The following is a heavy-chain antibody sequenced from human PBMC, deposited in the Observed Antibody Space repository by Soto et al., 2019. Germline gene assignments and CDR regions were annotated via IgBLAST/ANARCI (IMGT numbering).Heavy chain of an antibody. CDR1: GGSVTSDEDY. Sequence: SETLSLTCTVSGGSVTSDEDYWTWIRQSPGKGLEWIGYISNSGSTGYNPSLKTRLSMSVDRSKNQFTLRLTSVTAADTAVYFCTTESGSTYGYFDHWGQGTQVTVSS. J-gene: IGHJ4*02. V-gene: IGHV4-30-4*01. D-gene: IGHD5-18*01. CDR3: TTESGSTYGYFDH. CDR2: ISNSGST.